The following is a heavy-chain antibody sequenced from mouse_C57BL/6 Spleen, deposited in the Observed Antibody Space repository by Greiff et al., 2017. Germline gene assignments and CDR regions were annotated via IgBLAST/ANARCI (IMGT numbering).Heavy chain of an antibody. D-gene: IGHD2-4*01. CDR1: GYTFTDYW. CDR2: IYPGGGYT. CDR3: ARGEFYDYDAYAMDY. Sequence: QVQLKQSGAELVRPGTSVKMSCKASGYTFTDYWIGWAKQRPGHGLEWIGDIYPGGGYTNYNEKFKGKATLTADKSSSTAYMQFSSLTSEDSAIYYCARGEFYDYDAYAMDYWGQGTSVTVSS. J-gene: IGHJ4*01. V-gene: IGHV1-63*01.